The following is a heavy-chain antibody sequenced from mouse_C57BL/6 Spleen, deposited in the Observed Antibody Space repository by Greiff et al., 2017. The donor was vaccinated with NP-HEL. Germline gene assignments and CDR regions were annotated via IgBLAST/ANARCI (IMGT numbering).Heavy chain of an antibody. Sequence: VQLQQPGAELVKPGASVKLSCKASGYTFTSYWMQWVKQRPGQGLEWIGEIDPSDSYTNYNQKFKGKATLTVDTSSSTAYMQLSSLTSEDSAVYYCARFTTVVGDAMDYWGQGTSVTVSS. V-gene: IGHV1-50*01. CDR1: GYTFTSYW. D-gene: IGHD1-1*01. CDR3: ARFTTVVGDAMDY. J-gene: IGHJ4*01. CDR2: IDPSDSYT.